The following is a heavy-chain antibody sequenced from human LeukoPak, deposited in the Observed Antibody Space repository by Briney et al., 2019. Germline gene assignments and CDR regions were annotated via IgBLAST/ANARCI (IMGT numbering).Heavy chain of an antibody. CDR3: ARVADFWGTFDY. D-gene: IGHD3-3*01. V-gene: IGHV4-34*01. CDR2: INHSGST. Sequence: SETLSLTCAVYGGSFSGYYWSWIRQPPGKGLEWIGEINHSGSTNYNPSLKSRATISVDTSKNQFSLKLSSVTAADTAVYYCARVADFWGTFDYWGQGTLVTVSS. CDR1: GGSFSGYY. J-gene: IGHJ4*02.